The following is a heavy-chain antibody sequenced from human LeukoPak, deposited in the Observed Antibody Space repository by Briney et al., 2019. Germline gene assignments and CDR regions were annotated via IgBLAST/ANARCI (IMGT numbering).Heavy chain of an antibody. J-gene: IGHJ5*02. CDR2: IYYGGST. D-gene: IGHD2-8*01. Sequence: SETLSLTCSVSGGSTRSNYWSWIRLPPGKGPEWIGYIYYGGSTNYNPSLKSRVTISIDTSKNQFSLQLNSVTASDTAVYYCARDGRNCTNNYCYTYFDPWGPGILVTVSS. CDR3: ARDGRNCTNNYCYTYFDP. CDR1: GGSTRSNY. V-gene: IGHV4-59*01.